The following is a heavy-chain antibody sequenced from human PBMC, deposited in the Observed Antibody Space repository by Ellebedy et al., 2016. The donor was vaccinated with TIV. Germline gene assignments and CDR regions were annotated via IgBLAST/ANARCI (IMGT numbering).Heavy chain of an antibody. D-gene: IGHD6-19*01. CDR3: ARDSKKGWAFDI. V-gene: IGHV4-59*01. CDR1: GGSISTYY. J-gene: IGHJ3*02. Sequence: GSLRLSCTVSGGSISTYYWSWIRQPPGKGLEYIGYVHYTGTTNYNPSLKSRVAISVDSFKNQFSLKLSSVTAADTAVYYCARDSKKGWAFDIWGQGTVVTVSS. CDR2: VHYTGTT.